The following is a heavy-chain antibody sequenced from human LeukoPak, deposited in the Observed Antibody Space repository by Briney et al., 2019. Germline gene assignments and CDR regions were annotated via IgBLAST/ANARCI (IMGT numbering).Heavy chain of an antibody. CDR2: IYYSGST. V-gene: IGHV4-59*01. Sequence: PSETLSLTCTVSGGSISSYYWSWIPQPPGKGLEWIGYIYYSGSTNYNPSLKSRVTISVDTSKNQFSLKLSSVTAADTAVYYCAREGXXXGTLIDYWGQGTLVTVSS. J-gene: IGHJ4*02. CDR3: AREGXXXGTLIDY. D-gene: IGHD6-13*01. CDR1: GGSISSYY.